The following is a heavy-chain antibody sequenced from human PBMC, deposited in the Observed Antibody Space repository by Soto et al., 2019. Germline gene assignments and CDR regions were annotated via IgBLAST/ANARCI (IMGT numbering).Heavy chain of an antibody. D-gene: IGHD3-16*01. CDR1: GFTLSSYV. CDR2: IWYEGSNE. V-gene: IGHV3-33*01. CDR3: ARYRPIIIGGAPDALDI. Sequence: GGSGRLCCLTSGFTLSSYVMRGVRQAPGKGLEWVAGIWYEGSNEYYAESVRGRFTIARDNSKNTLYLQMNSLRAEDTAVYYCARYRPIIIGGAPDALDIWGQRTTVTVSS. J-gene: IGHJ6*02.